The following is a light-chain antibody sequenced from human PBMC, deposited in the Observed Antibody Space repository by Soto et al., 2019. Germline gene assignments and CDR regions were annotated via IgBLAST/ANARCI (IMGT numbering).Light chain of an antibody. CDR2: GAS. J-gene: IGKJ2*01. CDR3: QHYGSSPANT. CDR1: QSVKNTY. V-gene: IGKV3-20*01. Sequence: ERVLTQAPGTLSLSPGERATVSCRASQSVKNTYLAWYQKKPGQAPRLLIYGASSRATGIPDRFSGSGSGTDFTLTISRLEAEDFAVYYCQHYGSSPANTFGQGTKVDIK.